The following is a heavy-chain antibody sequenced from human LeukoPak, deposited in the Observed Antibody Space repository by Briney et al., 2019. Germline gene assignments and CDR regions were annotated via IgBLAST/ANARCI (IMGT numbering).Heavy chain of an antibody. D-gene: IGHD3-10*01. CDR1: GGSFSGYY. Sequence: PSETLSLTCAVYGGSFSGYYWSWIRQPPGKGLGWIGEINHSGSTNYNPSLKSRVTISVDTSKNQFSLKLSSVTAADTAVYYCASGFGYGFRFDPWGQGTLVTVSS. V-gene: IGHV4-34*01. CDR2: INHSGST. CDR3: ASGFGYGFRFDP. J-gene: IGHJ5*02.